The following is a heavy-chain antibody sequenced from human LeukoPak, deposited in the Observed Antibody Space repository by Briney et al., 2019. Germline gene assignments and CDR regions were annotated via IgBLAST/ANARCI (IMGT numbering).Heavy chain of an antibody. CDR2: ISYDGSHK. CDR1: GFTFSSYG. D-gene: IGHD2-2*01. V-gene: IGHV3-30*03. CDR3: ARDIVVVPAAIPGY. J-gene: IGHJ4*02. Sequence: GRSLRLSCAASGFTFSSYGMHWVRQAPGKGLEWVALISYDGSHKYYADSVKGRFTISRDNAKNSLYLQMNSLRAEDTAVYYCARDIVVVPAAIPGYWGQGTLVTVSS.